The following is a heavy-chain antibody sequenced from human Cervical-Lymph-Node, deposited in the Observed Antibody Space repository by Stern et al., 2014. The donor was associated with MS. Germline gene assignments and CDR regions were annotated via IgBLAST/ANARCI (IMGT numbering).Heavy chain of an antibody. CDR1: GFTFSSYG. CDR2: ISYDGSNK. Sequence: VQLVESGGGVVQPGRSLRRSCAASGFTFSSYGMHWVRQAPGKGLEWVAVISYDGSNKYYADSVKGRFTISRDNSKNTLYLQMNSLRAEDTAVYYCAKTNGYWGQGTLVTVSS. CDR3: AKTNGY. V-gene: IGHV3-30*18. J-gene: IGHJ4*02.